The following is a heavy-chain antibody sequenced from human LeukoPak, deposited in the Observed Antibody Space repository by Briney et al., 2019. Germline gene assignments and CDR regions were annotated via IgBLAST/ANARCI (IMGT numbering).Heavy chain of an antibody. CDR1: GYTVTGYY. CDR2: LNPDSGDT. J-gene: IGHJ4*02. V-gene: IGHV1-2*02. CDR3: ARGITVFGVVIFDY. Sequence: ASVTVSCKASGYTVTGYYMHCVRQAPRQGLEWMGWLNPDSGDTNYAQKFQGRVTMTRDTSISTAYMELSRLRSDDTAVYYCARGITVFGVVIFDYWGQGTLVTVSS. D-gene: IGHD3-3*01.